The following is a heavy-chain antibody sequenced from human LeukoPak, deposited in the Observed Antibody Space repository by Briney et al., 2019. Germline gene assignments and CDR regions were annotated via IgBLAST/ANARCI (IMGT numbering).Heavy chain of an antibody. V-gene: IGHV3-21*01. CDR1: GFTFSNYN. D-gene: IGHD3-10*01. J-gene: IGHJ3*02. Sequence: GGSLRLSCAASGFTFSNYNMNWVRQAPGKGLEWVSCFGTSSSYIYYADSVKGRFTISRDNAKNSLYLQMNSLRAEDTAVYYCARENLWFGELYGDAFDIWGQGTMVTVSS. CDR3: ARENLWFGELYGDAFDI. CDR2: FGTSSSYI.